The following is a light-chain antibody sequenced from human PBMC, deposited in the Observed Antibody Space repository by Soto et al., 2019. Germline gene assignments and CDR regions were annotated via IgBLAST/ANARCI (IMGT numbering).Light chain of an antibody. CDR1: SSDVGGYNY. J-gene: IGLJ1*01. CDR3: SSYAGSDNYV. V-gene: IGLV2-8*01. Sequence: QSALTQPPSASGSPGQSVIISCTGTSSDVGGYNYVSWYQQHPGKAPRLMIYEVNKRPSGVPDRFSASKSGNTASLTVSGLQAEDEADYYCSSYAGSDNYVFGTGTKLTVL. CDR2: EVN.